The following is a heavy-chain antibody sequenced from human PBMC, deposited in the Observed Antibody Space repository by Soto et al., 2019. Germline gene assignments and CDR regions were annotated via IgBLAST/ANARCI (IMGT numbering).Heavy chain of an antibody. CDR3: ARDTKHYYYYYSMDV. Sequence: EVQLVESGGGLVQPGGSLRLSCVVSGFTVSSNYMSWVRQAPGKGLEWVSLIYSGGSTYYADCVKGRFTISRDTSKNTLYLQMNRLRAEDTAVYYCARDTKHYYYYYSMDVWGKGTTVTVSS. CDR1: GFTVSSNY. CDR2: IYSGGST. V-gene: IGHV3-66*01. J-gene: IGHJ6*03.